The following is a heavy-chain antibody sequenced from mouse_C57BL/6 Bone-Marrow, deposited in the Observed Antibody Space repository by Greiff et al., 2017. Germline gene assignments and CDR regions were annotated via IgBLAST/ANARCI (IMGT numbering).Heavy chain of an antibody. J-gene: IGHJ4*01. CDR1: GYTFTSYW. Sequence: QVQLKQPGAELVKPGASVKLSCKASGYTFTSYWMHWVKQRPGQGLEWIGMIHPNSGSTNYNEKFKSKATLTVDKSSSTAYMQLSSLTSEDSAVYYCALNWGGAMDYWGQGTSVTVSS. CDR2: IHPNSGST. D-gene: IGHD4-1*01. CDR3: ALNWGGAMDY. V-gene: IGHV1-64*01.